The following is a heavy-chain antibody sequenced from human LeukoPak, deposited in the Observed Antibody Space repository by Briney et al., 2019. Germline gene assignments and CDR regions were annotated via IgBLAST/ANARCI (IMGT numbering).Heavy chain of an antibody. J-gene: IGHJ4*02. D-gene: IGHD2-15*01. CDR3: AREDCSGGSCYSALFY. CDR2: ISSSTSYM. CDR1: GFTFSDYG. V-gene: IGHV3-21*01. Sequence: PGGSLRLSCAASGFTFSDYGMNWVRQAPGKGLEWVSSISSSTSYMYYADSVRGRFTIYRDNAMNSLYLQMISLRAEDTAVYYCAREDCSGGSCYSALFYWGQGTLVTVSS.